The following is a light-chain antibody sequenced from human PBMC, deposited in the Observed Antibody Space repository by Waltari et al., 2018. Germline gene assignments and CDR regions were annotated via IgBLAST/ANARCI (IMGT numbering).Light chain of an antibody. CDR2: AVS. V-gene: IGLV2-23*02. CDR3: SSYAGSSKGV. J-gene: IGLJ2*01. CDR1: SSDVGNYKR. Sequence: QSALTQPASVSGSPGQSITISCTGTSSDVGNYKRVSWYQQHPGTAPKLRIYAVSKRPSGVSDRFSGSKSGDMASLTISGLQPEDEAEYFCSSYAGSSKGVFGGGTKVTVL.